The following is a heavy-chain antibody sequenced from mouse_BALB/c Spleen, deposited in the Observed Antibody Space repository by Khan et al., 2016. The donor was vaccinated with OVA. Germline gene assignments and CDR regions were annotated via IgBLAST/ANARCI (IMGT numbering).Heavy chain of an antibody. Sequence: VQLQQSGAELARPGASVKMSCKASGYTFTTYTIHWVKQRPGQGLEWIGYIIPTHDSTNSTQTFKARATLTADKSSSTAYMQLRSLTSEDSAVYYVAREWDSYRSDGGFAYGGQGTLVTVSA. J-gene: IGHJ3*01. CDR3: AREWDSYRSDGGFAY. CDR2: IIPTHDST. CDR1: GYTFTTYT. D-gene: IGHD2-14*01. V-gene: IGHV1-4*01.